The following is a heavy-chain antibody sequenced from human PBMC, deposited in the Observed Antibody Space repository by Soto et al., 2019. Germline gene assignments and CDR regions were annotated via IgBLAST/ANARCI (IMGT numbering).Heavy chain of an antibody. CDR1: GISFSSYW. CDR3: VREGWSTGRYYFDY. J-gene: IGHJ4*02. V-gene: IGHV3-7*04. D-gene: IGHD6-19*01. CDR2: IKQDGGEK. Sequence: HPGGSLRLSCATSGISFSSYWMSWVRQAPGKGLEWVANIKQDGGEKYYVDSVKGRFTISRDNAKKSLYLQMSSLRVEDTAVYYCVREGWSTGRYYFDYWGQGTLVTVSS.